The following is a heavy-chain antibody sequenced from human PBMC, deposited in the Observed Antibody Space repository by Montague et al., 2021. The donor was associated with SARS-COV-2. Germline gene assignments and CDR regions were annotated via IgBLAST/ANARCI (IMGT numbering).Heavy chain of an antibody. Sequence: TLSLTCTVSGGSISSGGYYWSWIRQHPGKGLEWIGYIYYSGSTYYNPSLKSRVTISVDTSKNQFSLKLSSVTAADTAVYHCARDIFQRTPDPTMGYYYYYGMDVWGQGTTVTVSS. CDR2: IYYSGST. J-gene: IGHJ6*02. D-gene: IGHD4/OR15-4a*01. CDR1: GGSISSGGYY. CDR3: ARDIFQRTPDPTMGYYYYYGMDV. V-gene: IGHV4-31*03.